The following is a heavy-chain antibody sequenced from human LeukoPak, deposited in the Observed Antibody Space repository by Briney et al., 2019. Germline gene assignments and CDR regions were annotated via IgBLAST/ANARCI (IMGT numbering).Heavy chain of an antibody. V-gene: IGHV4-34*01. D-gene: IGHD6-13*01. Sequence: SETLSLTCAVYGGSFSGYYWSWIRQPPGKGLEWIGEINHSGSTNYNPSLKSRVTISVDKSKNQFSLKLSSVTAADTAVYYCARAYSSSWYPDWGQGTLVTVSS. CDR2: INHSGST. CDR3: ARAYSSSWYPD. CDR1: GGSFSGYY. J-gene: IGHJ4*02.